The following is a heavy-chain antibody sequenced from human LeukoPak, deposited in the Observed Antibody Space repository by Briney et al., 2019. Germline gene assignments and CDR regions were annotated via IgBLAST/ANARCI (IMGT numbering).Heavy chain of an antibody. D-gene: IGHD3-3*01. V-gene: IGHV4-59*12. CDR1: GVSITSYY. J-gene: IGHJ3*02. CDR2: IYYSGST. Sequence: SETLSLTCSVSGVSITSYYWTWIRQPPGKGLEWVGYIYYSGSTNYNPSLKSRVTISVDTSKNQFSLKLSSVTAADTAVYYCARDPPFSFGAFDIWGQGTMVTVSS. CDR3: ARDPPFSFGAFDI.